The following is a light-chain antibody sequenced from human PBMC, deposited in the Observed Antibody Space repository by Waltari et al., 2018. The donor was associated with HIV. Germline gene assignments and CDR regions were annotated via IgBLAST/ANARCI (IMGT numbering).Light chain of an antibody. CDR3: QQYHDWRPLT. CDR1: QRINTN. V-gene: IGKV3D-15*01. CDR2: GAS. Sequence: EIVMTQSQATLSVSPGERVTLSCRASQRINTNLAWYQQTGGQAPRLLIHGASTRAAGIPARFSGSGSGTEFTLTVDSLQSEDFALYYCQQYHDWRPLTFAGGTKLEI. J-gene: IGKJ4*01.